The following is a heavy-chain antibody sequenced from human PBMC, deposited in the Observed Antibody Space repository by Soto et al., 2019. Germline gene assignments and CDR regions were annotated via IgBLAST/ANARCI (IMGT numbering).Heavy chain of an antibody. CDR2: IGPESGAT. J-gene: IGHJ4*02. CDR3: RRGRSGQIVVFY. D-gene: IGHD5-12*01. V-gene: IGHV1-2*02. CDR1: GYTFTGHY. Sequence: GASVKVSCKASGYTFTGHYIHWVRQAPEQGPEWMGEIGPESGATRYAQKFQGRVTMTMDMSITTVDMELSNLSPDDTAVYYCRRGRSGQIVVFYWGQGTPVTVSS.